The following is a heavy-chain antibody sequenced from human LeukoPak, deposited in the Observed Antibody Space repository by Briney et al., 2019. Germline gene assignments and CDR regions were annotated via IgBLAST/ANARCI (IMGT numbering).Heavy chain of an antibody. CDR1: GASVTSRYW. D-gene: IGHD2-21*02. J-gene: IGHJ6*03. V-gene: IGHV4/OR15-8*01. CDR2: IFHSGTV. Sequence: SETLSLTCRVSGASVTSRYWWSWVRQSPGKGLQWIGEIFHSGTVNYNLSFKSRATISVDKAKNQFSLRLNSVTAADTAVYYCARECGGDCSNYYYIDVWGRGATVTVSS. CDR3: ARECGGDCSNYYYIDV.